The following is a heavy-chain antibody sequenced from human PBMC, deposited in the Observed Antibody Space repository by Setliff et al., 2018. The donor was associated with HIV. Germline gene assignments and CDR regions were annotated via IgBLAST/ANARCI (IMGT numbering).Heavy chain of an antibody. CDR1: GYSISSGYY. D-gene: IGHD6-19*01. J-gene: IGHJ4*02. CDR2: ISYTGIT. V-gene: IGHV4-38-2*01. CDR3: ARLRQWLAFFDS. Sequence: PSETLSLTCAVSGYSISSGYYWGWIRQPPGKGLEWIGSISYTGITNYNPSLKSRVTISVDTSQNQFSLKLTSVTAADTAVYYCARLRQWLAFFDSWGQGTLVTVSS.